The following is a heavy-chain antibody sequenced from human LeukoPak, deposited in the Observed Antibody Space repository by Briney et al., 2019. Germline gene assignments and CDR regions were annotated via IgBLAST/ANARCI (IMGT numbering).Heavy chain of an antibody. CDR2: IYYSGST. CDR3: ARENIVGATGFDY. D-gene: IGHD1-26*01. V-gene: IGHV4-30-4*01. CDR1: GGSISSGDYY. J-gene: IGHJ4*02. Sequence: SETLSLTCTVSGGSISSGDYYWSWIRQPPGKGLEWIGYIYYSGSTYYNPSLKSRVTISVDTSKNQFSLKLSSVTAADTAVYYCARENIVGATGFDYWGQGTLVTVSS.